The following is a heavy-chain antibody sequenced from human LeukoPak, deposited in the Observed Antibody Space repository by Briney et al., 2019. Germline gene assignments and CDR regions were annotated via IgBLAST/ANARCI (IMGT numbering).Heavy chain of an antibody. Sequence: ASVKVSCKASGYTFTGYYMHWVRQAPGQGLEWMGWINPNSGGTNYAQKFQGRVTMTRDTSISTAYMELSRLRSDDTAVYYCARDYSSRWYDGVYWGQGTLVTVSS. J-gene: IGHJ4*02. CDR2: INPNSGGT. CDR3: ARDYSSRWYDGVY. CDR1: GYTFTGYY. V-gene: IGHV1-2*02. D-gene: IGHD6-13*01.